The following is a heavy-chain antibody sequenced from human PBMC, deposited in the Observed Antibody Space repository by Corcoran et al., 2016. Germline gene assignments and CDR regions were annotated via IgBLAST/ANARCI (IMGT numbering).Heavy chain of an antibody. D-gene: IGHD3-3*01. CDR2: ISSSSSTI. CDR3: ASARYYDFWSGYSYYYGMDV. J-gene: IGHJ6*02. Sequence: EVQLVESGGGLVQPGGSLRLSCAASGFTFSSYSMNWVRQAPGKGLEWVSYISSSSSTIYYADYVKGRFTISRDNAKNSLYLQMNSLRDEDTAVYYCASARYYDFWSGYSYYYGMDVWGQGTTVTVSS. CDR1: GFTFSSYS. V-gene: IGHV3-48*02.